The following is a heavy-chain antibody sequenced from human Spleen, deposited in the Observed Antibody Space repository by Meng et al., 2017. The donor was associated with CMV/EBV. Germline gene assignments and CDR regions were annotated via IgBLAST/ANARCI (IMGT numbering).Heavy chain of an antibody. Sequence: ASVKVSCKASGGTFSSYAISWVRQAPGQGLEWMGWINPNSGGTIYAQKFEDRVTLTSDTSISTAYMELRRLRSDDTAVFFCARLFHTTLGTNYYYGMDVWGQGTTVTVSS. CDR2: INPNSGGT. CDR1: GGTFSSYA. CDR3: ARLFHTTLGTNYYYGMDV. J-gene: IGHJ6*02. D-gene: IGHD3-3*01. V-gene: IGHV1-2*02.